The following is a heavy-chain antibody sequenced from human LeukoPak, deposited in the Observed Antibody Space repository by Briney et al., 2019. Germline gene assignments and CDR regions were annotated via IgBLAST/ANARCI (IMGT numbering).Heavy chain of an antibody. CDR1: GYTFTGYY. CDR2: INPNSGGT. CDR3: ARGYSYWREDFDY. D-gene: IGHD5-18*01. J-gene: IGHJ4*02. Sequence: ASVKVSCKASGYTFTGYYMYWVRQAPGQGLEWMGWINPNSGGTNYAQKFQGRVTMTRDTSISTAYMELSRLRSDDTAVYYCARGYSYWREDFDYWGQGTLVTVSS. V-gene: IGHV1-2*02.